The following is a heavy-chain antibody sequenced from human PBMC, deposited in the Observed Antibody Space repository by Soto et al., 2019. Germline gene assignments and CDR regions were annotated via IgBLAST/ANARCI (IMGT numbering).Heavy chain of an antibody. CDR2: ISGSGDST. D-gene: IGHD6-19*01. J-gene: IGHJ1*01. CDR1: GFTFSSYA. CDR3: AKGVPGIAVAGTGYFQH. V-gene: IGHV3-23*01. Sequence: GGSLRLSCAASGFTFSSYAMSWVRQAPGKGPEWVSGISGSGDSTYYADSVKGRFTISRDNSKNTLYLQMNSLRAEDTAVYYCAKGVPGIAVAGTGYFQHWGQGTLVTVSS.